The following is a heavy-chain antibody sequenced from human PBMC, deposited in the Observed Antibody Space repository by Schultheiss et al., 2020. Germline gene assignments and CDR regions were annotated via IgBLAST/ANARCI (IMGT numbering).Heavy chain of an antibody. CDR2: IYTSGST. J-gene: IGHJ4*02. V-gene: IGHV4-61*02. Sequence: SETLFLTCTVSGGSISSGSYYWSWIRQPAGKGLEWIGRIYTSGSTNYNPSLKSRVTISVDTSKNQFSLKLSSVTAADTAVYYCARDGGYGSGSYYFEYWGQGNLVTVSS. CDR1: GGSISSGSYY. CDR3: ARDGGYGSGSYYFEY. D-gene: IGHD3-10*01.